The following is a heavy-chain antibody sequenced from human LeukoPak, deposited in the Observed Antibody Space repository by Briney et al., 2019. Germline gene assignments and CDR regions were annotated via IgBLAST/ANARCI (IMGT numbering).Heavy chain of an antibody. CDR2: IYHSGST. D-gene: IGHD1-14*01. J-gene: IGHJ3*02. CDR3: ARVTGGWAFDI. V-gene: IGHV4-4*02. CDR1: GDSIISTNW. Sequence: PSGTLSLTCAVSGDSIISTNWWSWVRQPPGKGLEWIGEIYHSGSTNYNPSLKSRVAISVDKSKNQFSLRLRSVTAADTAVYYCARVTGGWAFDIWGQGTMVTVSS.